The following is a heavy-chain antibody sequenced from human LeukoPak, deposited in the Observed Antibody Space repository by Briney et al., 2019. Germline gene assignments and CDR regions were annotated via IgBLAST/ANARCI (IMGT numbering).Heavy chain of an antibody. Sequence: GGSLRLSCAASGITFSSYAMSWVRQAPGKGLEWVSGISGSGGRTYYADSVRGRCTISRDNSKNTLYPQMKSLRAEDTAVYYCARGSSGWYPNWWFDPWGQGTLVTVSS. CDR2: ISGSGGRT. CDR1: GITFSSYA. CDR3: ARGSSGWYPNWWFDP. V-gene: IGHV3-23*01. D-gene: IGHD6-19*01. J-gene: IGHJ5*02.